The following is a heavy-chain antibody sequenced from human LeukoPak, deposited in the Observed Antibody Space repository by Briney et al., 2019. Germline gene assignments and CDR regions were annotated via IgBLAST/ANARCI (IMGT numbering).Heavy chain of an antibody. J-gene: IGHJ6*02. CDR1: GITFSNHW. CDR2: IKTDGSVT. V-gene: IGHV3-74*01. CDR3: ARGISMDV. Sequence: GGPLRLSCAASGITFSNHWIHWLRQAPGKGLVCVSRIKTDGSVTNYADSVEGRFTISRDTAKNTVYLQMNSLRVEETAIYYCARGISMDVWGQGTTVTVSS.